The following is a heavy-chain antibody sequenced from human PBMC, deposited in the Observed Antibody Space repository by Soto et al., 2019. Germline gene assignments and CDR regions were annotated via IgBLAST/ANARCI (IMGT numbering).Heavy chain of an antibody. CDR1: GFIFSDYA. J-gene: IGHJ6*02. CDR2: ISGSDGTT. CDR3: AKVIGGSESYWGGSHYYYALDV. Sequence: EVQLLESGGGLTQPGGSLRLSCAASGFIFSDYAMYWVRQAPGKGLEWVSVISGSDGTTYYADSVRGRFIMSRDNSRNTIYLQMMSLRAEDTAVYYCAKVIGGSESYWGGSHYYYALDVWGQGTTVTVSS. D-gene: IGHD3-10*01. V-gene: IGHV3-23*01.